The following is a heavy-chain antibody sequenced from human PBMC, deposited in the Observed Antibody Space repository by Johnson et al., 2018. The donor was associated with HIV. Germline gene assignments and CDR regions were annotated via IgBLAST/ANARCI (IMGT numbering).Heavy chain of an antibody. Sequence: VQLVESAGGVIKPGGSLRLSCAASGFTFNDYYMSWVRQAPGKGLEWVSVIYSGGSTYYADSVKGRLTISRDNYKNTLYLQMNSLRAEDTAVYYCARDHSGYDSVTAAFDIWGQGTMVTVSS. CDR2: IYSGGST. J-gene: IGHJ3*02. V-gene: IGHV3-66*02. CDR1: GFTFNDYY. CDR3: ARDHSGYDSVTAAFDI. D-gene: IGHD5-12*01.